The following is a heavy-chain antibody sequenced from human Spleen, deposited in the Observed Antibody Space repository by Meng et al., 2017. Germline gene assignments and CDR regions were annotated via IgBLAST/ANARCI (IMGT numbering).Heavy chain of an antibody. Sequence: SETLSLTCTVSGGSISSYYWSWIRQPPGKGLEWIGYIYYSGSTNYNPSLKSRVTISVDTSKNQFSLKLSSVTAADTAVYYCAREGSPTGRLYYFDYWGQGTLVTVSS. CDR1: GGSISSYY. J-gene: IGHJ4*02. V-gene: IGHV4-59*01. D-gene: IGHD2-8*02. CDR2: IYYSGST. CDR3: AREGSPTGRLYYFDY.